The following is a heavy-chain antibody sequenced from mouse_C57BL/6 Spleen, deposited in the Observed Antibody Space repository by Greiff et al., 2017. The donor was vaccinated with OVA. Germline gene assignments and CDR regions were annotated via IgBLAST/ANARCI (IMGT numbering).Heavy chain of an antibody. D-gene: IGHD1-1*01. Sequence: QVQLQQPGAELVKPGASVKLSCKASGYTFTSYWMQWVKQRPGQGLEWIGEIDPSDSYTNYNQKFKGKATLTVDTSSSTAYMQLSSLTSEDSAVYYCARGYYGFYFDYWGQGTTLTVSS. CDR1: GYTFTSYW. V-gene: IGHV1-50*01. CDR3: ARGYYGFYFDY. J-gene: IGHJ2*01. CDR2: IDPSDSYT.